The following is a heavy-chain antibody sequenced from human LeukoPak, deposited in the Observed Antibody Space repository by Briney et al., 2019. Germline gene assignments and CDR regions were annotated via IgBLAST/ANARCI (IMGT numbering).Heavy chain of an antibody. D-gene: IGHD5-24*01. CDR2: IYYSGST. CDR3: ARHLGPLGREMATIRD. J-gene: IGHJ4*02. CDR1: GGSISSYY. V-gene: IGHV4-59*08. Sequence: SETLPLTCTVSGGSISSYYWSWIRQPPGKGLEWIGYIYYSGSTNYNPSLKSRVTISVDTSKNQFSLKLSSVTAADTAVYYCARHLGPLGREMATIRDWGQGTLVTVSS.